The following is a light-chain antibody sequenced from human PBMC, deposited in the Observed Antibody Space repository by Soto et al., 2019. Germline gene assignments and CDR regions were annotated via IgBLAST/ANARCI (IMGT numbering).Light chain of an antibody. Sequence: DIQMTQSPSSLSASVGERVTITCRASQSIISGFNWYQQKPGKAHKLLFYAASSFQSCGPSRFIGGRAGTEYSLTNSSRQPADFATYYCQKSYRTPPYTFGQGTKLEIK. CDR1: QSIISG. V-gene: IGKV1-39*01. CDR2: AAS. CDR3: QKSYRTPPYT. J-gene: IGKJ2*01.